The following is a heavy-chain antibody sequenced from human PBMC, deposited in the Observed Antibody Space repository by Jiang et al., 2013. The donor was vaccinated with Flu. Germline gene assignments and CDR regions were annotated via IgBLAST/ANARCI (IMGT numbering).Heavy chain of an antibody. CDR3: ARGPYCTNGVCYSNWFDP. V-gene: IGHV4-34*01. D-gene: IGHD2-8*01. Sequence: LSLTCAVYGGSFSGYYWSWIRQPPGKGLEWIGEINHSGSTNYNPSLKSRVTISVDTSKNQFSLKLSSVTAADTAVYYCARGPYCTNGVCYSNWFDPWGQGTLVTVSS. J-gene: IGHJ5*02. CDR1: GGSFSGYY. CDR2: INHSGST.